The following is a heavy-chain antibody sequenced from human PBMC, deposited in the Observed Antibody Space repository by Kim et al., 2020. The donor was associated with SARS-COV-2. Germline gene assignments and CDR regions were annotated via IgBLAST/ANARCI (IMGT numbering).Heavy chain of an antibody. CDR1: GFTFSDYY. CDR3: ASQPYSSSWYNI. D-gene: IGHD6-13*01. V-gene: IGHV3-11*03. J-gene: IGHJ3*02. Sequence: GGSLRLSCAASGFTFSDYYMSWIRQAPGKGLEWVSYISSSSYTNYADSVKGRFTISRDNAKNSLYLQMNSLRAEDTAVYYCASQPYSSSWYNIWGQGTMVTVSS. CDR2: ISSSSYT.